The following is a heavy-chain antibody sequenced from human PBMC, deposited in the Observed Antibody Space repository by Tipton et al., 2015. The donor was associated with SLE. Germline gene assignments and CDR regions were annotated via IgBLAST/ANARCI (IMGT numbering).Heavy chain of an antibody. J-gene: IGHJ1*01. CDR2: IYHSGST. V-gene: IGHV4-39*07. D-gene: IGHD2/OR15-2a*01. Sequence: LRLSCSVSGGSISSSSYYWGWIRQPPGKGLEWIGSIYHSGSTYYNPSLKSRVTISVDTSKNQFSLKLSSVTAADTAVYYCARDLSDWGQGTLVTVSS. CDR1: GGSISSSSYY. CDR3: ARDLSD.